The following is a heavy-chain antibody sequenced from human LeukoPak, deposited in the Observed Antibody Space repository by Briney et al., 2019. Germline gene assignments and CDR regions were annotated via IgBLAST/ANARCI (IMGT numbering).Heavy chain of an antibody. CDR1: GFTFSSYA. V-gene: IGHV3-30*04. D-gene: IGHD5-18*01. CDR3: AREVKLWFPYFDY. Sequence: GGSLRLSCAASGFTFSSYAMHWVRQAPGKGLEWVAAISYDGSNKYYADSVKGRFTISRDNSKNTLYLQMNSLRAEDTAVYYCAREVKLWFPYFDYWGQGTLVTVSS. CDR2: ISYDGSNK. J-gene: IGHJ4*02.